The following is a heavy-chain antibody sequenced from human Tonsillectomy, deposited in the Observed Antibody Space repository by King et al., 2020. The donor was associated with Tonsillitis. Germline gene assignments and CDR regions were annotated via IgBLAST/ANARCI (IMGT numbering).Heavy chain of an antibody. J-gene: IGHJ4*02. CDR1: GFSLNTSGVG. CDR3: AHRPELHYYVSCGYNS. CDR2: IYWNDDE. V-gene: IGHV2-5*01. Sequence: TLKESGPTVVKSTQTLTLTCTFSGFSLNTSGVGVAWIRQPPGKALEWLGIIYWNDDERYSPSLKSRLTITKDTSKNQVVLTMTNMDPVDTATYYCAHRPELHYYVSCGYNSWGQGTLVTVSS. D-gene: IGHD3-22*01.